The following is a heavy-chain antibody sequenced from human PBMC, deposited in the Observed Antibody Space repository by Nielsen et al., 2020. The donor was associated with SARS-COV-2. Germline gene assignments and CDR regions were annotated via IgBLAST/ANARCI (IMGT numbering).Heavy chain of an antibody. V-gene: IGHV3-30*18. D-gene: IGHD1-26*01. CDR3: AKSRGGSYLDAFDI. Sequence: GGSLRLSCAASGFTFSSYAMSWVRQAPGKGLEWVAVISYDGSNKYYADSVKGRFTISRDNSKNTLYLQMNSLRAEDTAEYYCAKSRGGSYLDAFDIWGQGTMVTVSS. J-gene: IGHJ3*02. CDR2: ISYDGSNK. CDR1: GFTFSSYA.